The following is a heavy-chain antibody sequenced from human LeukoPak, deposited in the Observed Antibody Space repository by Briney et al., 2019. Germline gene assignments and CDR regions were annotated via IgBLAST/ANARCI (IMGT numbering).Heavy chain of an antibody. CDR3: ARGLCNSTSCYSGDWFDP. Sequence: ASVKVSRKASGYTFTGYYMHWVRQAPGQGLEWMGWINPNSGGTNYAQKFQGRVTMTRDTSISTAYMELSRLRSDDTAVYYCARGLCNSTSCYSGDWFDPWGQGTLVTVSS. D-gene: IGHD2-2*01. CDR2: INPNSGGT. CDR1: GYTFTGYY. J-gene: IGHJ5*02. V-gene: IGHV1-2*02.